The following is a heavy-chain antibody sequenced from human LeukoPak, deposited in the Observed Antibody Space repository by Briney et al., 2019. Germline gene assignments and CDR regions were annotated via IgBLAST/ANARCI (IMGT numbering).Heavy chain of an antibody. V-gene: IGHV3-21*01. Sequence: GSLRLSCAASGFTFSSYSMNWVRQAPGKGLEWVSSISSSSSYICYADSVKGRFTISRENAKNSLYLQMNSLRAGDTAVYYCARGIQLSYYYGMDVWGQGTTVTVSS. CDR3: ARGIQLSYYYGMDV. J-gene: IGHJ6*02. CDR1: GFTFSSYS. D-gene: IGHD5-18*01. CDR2: ISSSSSYI.